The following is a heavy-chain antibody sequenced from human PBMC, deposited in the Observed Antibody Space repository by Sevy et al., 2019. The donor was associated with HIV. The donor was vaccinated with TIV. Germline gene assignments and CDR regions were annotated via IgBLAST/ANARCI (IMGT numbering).Heavy chain of an antibody. Sequence: ASVKVSCKASGYTYTGYYMHWVRQAPGQGLEWMGWINPNSGGTNYAQKFQGWVTMTRDTSISTAYMELSRLRSDDTAVYYCARATYYDSSGYLKGDWFDPWGQRTLVTVSS. CDR1: GYTYTGYY. D-gene: IGHD3-22*01. CDR3: ARATYYDSSGYLKGDWFDP. J-gene: IGHJ5*02. V-gene: IGHV1-2*04. CDR2: INPNSGGT.